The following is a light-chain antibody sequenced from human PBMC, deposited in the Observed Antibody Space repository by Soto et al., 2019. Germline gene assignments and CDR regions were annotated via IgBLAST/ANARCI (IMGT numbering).Light chain of an antibody. V-gene: IGKV3-20*01. CDR3: QQYGSLPWT. Sequence: EIVLTQSPGTLSLSPGEKATLSCRASQSVSSNYLAWYQQKPGQAPRPLIYGASSRAIGIPDRLSGSGSGTDFTLTISRLEPEDFAVYYCQQYGSLPWTFGQGTKV. J-gene: IGKJ1*01. CDR2: GAS. CDR1: QSVSSNY.